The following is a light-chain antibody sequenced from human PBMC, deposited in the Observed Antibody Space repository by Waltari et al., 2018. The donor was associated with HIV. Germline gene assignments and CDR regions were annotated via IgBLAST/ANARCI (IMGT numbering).Light chain of an antibody. Sequence: QSALTPPASVPGSPGQLITISCPGPSSAVGTYNLASWYQHHPGKAPKFIMYEVYKRPSGVSNRFSASKSGNTASLTISGLQAEDEAYYYCCSYASSSTVIFGGGTKLTVL. CDR3: CSYASSSTVI. CDR1: SSAVGTYNL. V-gene: IGLV2-23*02. J-gene: IGLJ2*01. CDR2: EVY.